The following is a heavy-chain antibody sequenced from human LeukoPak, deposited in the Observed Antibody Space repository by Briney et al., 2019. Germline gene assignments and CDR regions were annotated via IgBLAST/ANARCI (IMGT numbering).Heavy chain of an antibody. CDR1: GFTVSINY. CDR3: ARDLHYWVAMDV. V-gene: IGHV3-53*01. Sequence: PGGSLRLSCAASGFTVSINYMSWVRQAPGKGLEWVSVIYSGGNTYYADSVKGRFTISRDNSKNTVYLQMNSLRAEDTAVYYCARDLHYWVAMDVWGQGTTVTVS. CDR2: IYSGGNT. J-gene: IGHJ6*02. D-gene: IGHD2-8*02.